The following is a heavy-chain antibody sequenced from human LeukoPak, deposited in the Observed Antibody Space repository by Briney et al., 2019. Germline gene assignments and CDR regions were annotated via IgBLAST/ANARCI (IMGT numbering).Heavy chain of an antibody. Sequence: GGSLRLSCAASGFTFSSYGMSWVRQAPGKGLEWVSSISGSGGTTYYADSVKGRFIISRDNSKNTLYLQMNSLRADDTAVYSCAKDPPTVMANAFHIWGQGTMVTVS. V-gene: IGHV3-23*01. CDR1: GFTFSSYG. D-gene: IGHD5-18*01. CDR3: AKDPPTVMANAFHI. J-gene: IGHJ3*02. CDR2: ISGSGGTT.